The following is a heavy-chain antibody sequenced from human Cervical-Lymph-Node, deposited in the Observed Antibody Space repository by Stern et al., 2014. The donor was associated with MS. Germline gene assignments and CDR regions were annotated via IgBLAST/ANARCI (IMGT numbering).Heavy chain of an antibody. Sequence: QVQLQESGPGLVKPSETLSLTCTVSGGSVRSGSYYWSWIRQPPGKGLEWIGYSYYSGSTNYNPSLKSRVTISVDTSKNQFSLKLSSVTAADTAVYYCARDSSGYSLHFDYWGQGTLVTVSS. CDR3: ARDSSGYSLHFDY. CDR2: SYYSGST. V-gene: IGHV4-61*01. J-gene: IGHJ4*02. D-gene: IGHD3-22*01. CDR1: GGSVRSGSYY.